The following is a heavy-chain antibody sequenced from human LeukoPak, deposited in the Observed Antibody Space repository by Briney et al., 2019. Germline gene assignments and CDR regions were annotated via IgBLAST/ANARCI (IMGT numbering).Heavy chain of an antibody. CDR1: GFTFSSYA. V-gene: IGHV3-23*01. D-gene: IGHD6-6*01. Sequence: GGSLRLACAASGFTFSSYAMSWVRQAPGKGLEWVSAISISGENTYYADSVKGRFTISRDTSRNTLYLQMHSLRAKDTAVYYCARLISTSSSRFSDYWGQGTLVTVSS. J-gene: IGHJ4*02. CDR2: ISISGENT. CDR3: ARLISTSSSRFSDY.